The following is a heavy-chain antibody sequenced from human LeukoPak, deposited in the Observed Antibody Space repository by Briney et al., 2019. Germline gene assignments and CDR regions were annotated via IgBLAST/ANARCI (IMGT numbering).Heavy chain of an antibody. J-gene: IGHJ4*02. V-gene: IGHV4-39*07. Sequence: SETLSLTCTVSGGSISSSSDYWSWIRQPPGKGLEWIGEINHSGSTNYNPSLKSRVTISVDTSKNQFSLKLSSVTAADTAVYYCARGDYSNYGDWGQGTLVTVSS. CDR2: INHSGST. CDR3: ARGDYSNYGD. CDR1: GGSISSSSDY. D-gene: IGHD4-11*01.